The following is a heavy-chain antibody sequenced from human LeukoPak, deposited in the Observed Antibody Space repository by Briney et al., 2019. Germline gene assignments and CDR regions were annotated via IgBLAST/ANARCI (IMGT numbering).Heavy chain of an antibody. CDR3: AAKYNWNAPTDYFDY. D-gene: IGHD1-20*01. J-gene: IGHJ4*02. V-gene: IGHV3-66*02. Sequence: GGSLRLSCAASGCTVSSNYMSWVRQAPGKGLEWVSVIYSGGSTYYADSVRGRFTISRDNSKNTLYLQMNSLRAEDTAVYYCAAKYNWNAPTDYFDYWGQGTLVTVSS. CDR1: GCTVSSNY. CDR2: IYSGGST.